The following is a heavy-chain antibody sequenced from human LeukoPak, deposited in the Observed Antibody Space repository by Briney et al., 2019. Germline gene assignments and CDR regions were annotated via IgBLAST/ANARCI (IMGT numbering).Heavy chain of an antibody. D-gene: IGHD2-8*01. CDR3: AIPHGVPHDDFVY. Sequence: GGSLRLSCAASGFTFTSYGMHWVRQAPGKGLEWVAFISFDGSIKYYGVSVKGRFTISTDSSKNTLYRNMNSLRTEDTAVYYCAIPHGVPHDDFVYWGQGLMVTVSS. J-gene: IGHJ4*02. V-gene: IGHV3-30*02. CDR1: GFTFTSYG. CDR2: ISFDGSIK.